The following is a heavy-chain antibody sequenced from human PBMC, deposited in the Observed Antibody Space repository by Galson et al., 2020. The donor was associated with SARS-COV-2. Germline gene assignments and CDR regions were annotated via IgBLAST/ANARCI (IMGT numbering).Heavy chain of an antibody. D-gene: IGHD3-16*01. V-gene: IGHV3-21*01. J-gene: IGHJ6*02. CDR1: GFTFRNYS. CDR3: ARNTAYETWGGPGYYYFGMDV. Sequence: TGGSLRLSCAVSGFTFRNYSMNWVRQAPGKGLEWVSSISTSSSYIYYADSVKGRFTISRDNAKNSLYLQMNSLRAEDTAVYYCARNTAYETWGGPGYYYFGMDVWGQGTTVTVSS. CDR2: ISTSSSYI.